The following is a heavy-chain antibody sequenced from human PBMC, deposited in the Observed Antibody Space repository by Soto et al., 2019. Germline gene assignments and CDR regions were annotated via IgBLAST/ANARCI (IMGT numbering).Heavy chain of an antibody. CDR3: TRMGDYQYYYYGMDV. V-gene: IGHV3-73*01. J-gene: IGHJ6*02. D-gene: IGHD3-16*01. Sequence: EVQLVESGGGLVQPGGSLKLSCAASGFTFSGSAMHWVRQASGKGLEWVGRIRSKANSYATAYAASVKGRFTISRDDSKNTAYLQMNSLKTEDTAVYYCTRMGDYQYYYYGMDVWGQGTTVTVSS. CDR2: IRSKANSYAT. CDR1: GFTFSGSA.